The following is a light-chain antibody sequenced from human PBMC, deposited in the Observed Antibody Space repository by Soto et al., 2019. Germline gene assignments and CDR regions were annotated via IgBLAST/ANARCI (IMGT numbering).Light chain of an antibody. CDR1: QSLLHSNGYNY. CDR3: MQALQTPS. V-gene: IGKV2-28*01. CDR2: LGS. J-gene: IGKJ4*01. Sequence: ESVMTQSPLSLSVTPGEPASISCRSSQSLLHSNGYNYLDWYLQKPGQSPQLLIYLGSFRAAGXPVXFSGSGSGTDFTLKISRVEAADVGVYYCMQALQTPSFGGGTKVEIK.